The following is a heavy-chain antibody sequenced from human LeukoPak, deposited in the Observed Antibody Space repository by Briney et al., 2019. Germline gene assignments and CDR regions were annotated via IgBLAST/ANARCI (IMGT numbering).Heavy chain of an antibody. CDR3: ARDPVAGTESDAFDI. CDR1: GFTFSDYY. Sequence: GGSLRLSCAASGFTFSDYYMSWIRQAPGKGLEWVSYISSSGSTIYYADSVKGRFTISRDNAKNSLYLQMNSLRAEDTAVYYCARDPVAGTESDAFDIWGQGTTVTVSS. CDR2: ISSSGSTI. J-gene: IGHJ3*02. V-gene: IGHV3-11*04. D-gene: IGHD6-19*01.